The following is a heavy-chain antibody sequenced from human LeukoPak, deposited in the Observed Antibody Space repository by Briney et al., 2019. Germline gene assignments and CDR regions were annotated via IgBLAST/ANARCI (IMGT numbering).Heavy chain of an antibody. CDR3: ARRRGYSYRYGDLDY. J-gene: IGHJ4*02. CDR2: IYPGDSDT. CDR1: GYSFTSYW. Sequence: GESLKISSKGSGYSFTSYWIGWVRQMPGKGLEWMGIIYPGDSDTRYSPSFQGQVTISADKSISTAYLQWSSLKASDTAMYYCARRRGYSYRYGDLDYWGQGTLVTVSS. V-gene: IGHV5-51*01. D-gene: IGHD5-18*01.